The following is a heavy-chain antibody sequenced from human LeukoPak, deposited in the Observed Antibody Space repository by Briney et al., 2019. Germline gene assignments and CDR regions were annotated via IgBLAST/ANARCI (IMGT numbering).Heavy chain of an antibody. V-gene: IGHV4-4*07. CDR3: ARDMVMQYYYDSSGYSGASDAFDI. Sequence: PSETLSLTCTVSGGSISSYYWSWIRQPAGKGLEWIGRIYTSGSTNYNPSLKSRVTVSVDTSKNQFSLKLSSVTAADTAVYYCARDMVMQYYYDSSGYSGASDAFDIWGQGTMVTVSS. J-gene: IGHJ3*02. CDR1: GGSISSYY. CDR2: IYTSGST. D-gene: IGHD3-22*01.